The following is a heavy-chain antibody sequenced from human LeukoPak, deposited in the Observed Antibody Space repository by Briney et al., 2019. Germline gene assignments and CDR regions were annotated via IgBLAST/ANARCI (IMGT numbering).Heavy chain of an antibody. V-gene: IGHV3-21*01. J-gene: IGHJ4*02. CDR1: GFTFSSYE. D-gene: IGHD3-10*01. Sequence: GGSLRLSCAASGFTFSSYEMNWVRQAPGKGLEWVSSISTSSRYIYYADSVKGRFTISRDNAKNSLYLQMSSLRAEDTAVYYCSRGYYYGSDYWGQGTLVTVSS. CDR2: ISTSSRYI. CDR3: SRGYYYGSDY.